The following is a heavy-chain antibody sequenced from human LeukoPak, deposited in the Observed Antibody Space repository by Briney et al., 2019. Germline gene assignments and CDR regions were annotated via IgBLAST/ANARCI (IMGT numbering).Heavy chain of an antibody. CDR1: GFTLGPYA. CDR3: RPWAFYHSLDV. V-gene: IGHV3-43*02. CDR2: INADGGRT. Sequence: GGSLRLSCAASGFTLGPYAMHWVRQRPGKGPEWVAHINADGGRTFYADSVEGRFTISRDNSKDSLYLQMNSLTTDDTALYYCRPWAFYHSLDVWGQGTTVTVSS. J-gene: IGHJ6*02. D-gene: IGHD2/OR15-2a*01.